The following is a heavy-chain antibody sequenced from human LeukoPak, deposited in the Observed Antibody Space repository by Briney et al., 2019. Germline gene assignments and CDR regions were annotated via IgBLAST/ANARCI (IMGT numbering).Heavy chain of an antibody. CDR3: AKVWSKYYDSSDTDD. J-gene: IGHJ4*02. CDR1: TFTFSSYA. Sequence: GGSLRLSCAASTFTFSSYAMSWVRQAPGKGLEWVSAISAGADSTYYADSVQGRFTISRDNSKNTLFLQMSGLRAEDTAVYYCAKVWSKYYDSSDTDDWGQGTLVTVSS. V-gene: IGHV3-23*01. D-gene: IGHD3-22*01. CDR2: ISAGADST.